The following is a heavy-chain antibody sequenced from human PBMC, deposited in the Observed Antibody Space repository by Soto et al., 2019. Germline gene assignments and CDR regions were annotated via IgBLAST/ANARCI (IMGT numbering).Heavy chain of an antibody. J-gene: IGHJ4*02. CDR1: GFTVSSNY. D-gene: IGHD6-13*01. CDR2: IYSGGST. CDR3: ARNLDAAGTLYFDY. V-gene: IGHV3-53*02. Sequence: EVQLVETGGGLIQPGGSLRLSCAASGFTVSSNYMSWVRQAPGKGLEWVSVIYSGGSTYYADSVKGRFTISRDNSKNTLYLQMKSLRAEDTAVYYCARNLDAAGTLYFDYWGQGTLVTVSS.